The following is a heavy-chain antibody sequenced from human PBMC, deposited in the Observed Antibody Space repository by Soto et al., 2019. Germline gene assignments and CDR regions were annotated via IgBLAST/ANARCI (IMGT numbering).Heavy chain of an antibody. CDR2: ISYDGSNK. CDR3: AKDPRVYSARTPPGPLDY. Sequence: QVQLVESGGGVVQPGRSLRLSCAASGFTFSSYGMHWVRQAPGKGLEWVAVISYDGSNKYYADSVKGRFTISRDNSKNTPYLQMTSLSAEDTAVYYCAKDPRVYSARTPPGPLDYWGQGTLDIVCS. CDR1: GFTFSSYG. V-gene: IGHV3-30*18. J-gene: IGHJ4*02. D-gene: IGHD2-21*01.